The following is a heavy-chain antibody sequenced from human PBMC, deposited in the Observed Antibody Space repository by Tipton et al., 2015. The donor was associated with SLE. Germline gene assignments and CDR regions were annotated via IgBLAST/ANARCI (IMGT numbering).Heavy chain of an antibody. V-gene: IGHV4-61*02. Sequence: LRLSCTVSGGSISSDTYYWSWIRQPAGKGLEWIGRIYSSGSTNYNPSLKSRVTISVDTSKNQFSLKLSSVTAADAAVYYCARAQNWFDPWGQGTVVTVSS. CDR1: GGSISSDTYY. J-gene: IGHJ5*02. CDR3: ARAQNWFDP. CDR2: IYSSGST.